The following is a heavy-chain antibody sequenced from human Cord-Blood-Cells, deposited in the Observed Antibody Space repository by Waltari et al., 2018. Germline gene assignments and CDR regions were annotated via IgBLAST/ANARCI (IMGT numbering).Heavy chain of an antibody. D-gene: IGHD1-26*01. J-gene: IGHJ3*02. Sequence: QLQLQESGPGLVKPSETLSLTCTVSGGSISSSSYYWGWTRQPPGKGLEWIGSIYYSGSTYYNPSLKSRVTISVDTSKNQFSLKLSSVTAADTAVYYCARRIVGATTGAFDIWGQGTMVTDSS. CDR3: ARRIVGATTGAFDI. CDR1: GGSISSSSYY. V-gene: IGHV4-39*01. CDR2: IYYSGST.